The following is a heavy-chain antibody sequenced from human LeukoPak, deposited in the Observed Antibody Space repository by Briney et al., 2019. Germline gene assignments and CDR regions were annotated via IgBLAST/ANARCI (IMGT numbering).Heavy chain of an antibody. J-gene: IGHJ4*02. CDR1: GFTFRNYG. D-gene: IGHD3-9*01. V-gene: IGHV3-23*01. Sequence: TGGSLRLSCAASGFTFRNYGMSWVRQAPGKGLEWVSNLSGSGGSTYYADSVKGRFTISRDNSKNTLYLQMNSLRAEDTAVYYCAKGGNYDILTGYHPFDYWGQGILVTVSS. CDR3: AKGGNYDILTGYHPFDY. CDR2: LSGSGGST.